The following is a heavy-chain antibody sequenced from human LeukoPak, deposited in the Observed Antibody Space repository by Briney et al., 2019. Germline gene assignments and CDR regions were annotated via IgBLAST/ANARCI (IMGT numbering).Heavy chain of an antibody. CDR1: GGTFSSYA. D-gene: IGHD1-7*01. Sequence: GASVKVSCKASGGTFSSYAISWVRQAPGQGLEWMGGIIPIFGTANYAQKFQGRVTITADKSTSTAYMELSSLRSEDTAVYYCAWGITGTTPNWFDPWGQGTLVTVSS. CDR3: AWGITGTTPNWFDP. V-gene: IGHV1-69*06. J-gene: IGHJ5*02. CDR2: IIPIFGTA.